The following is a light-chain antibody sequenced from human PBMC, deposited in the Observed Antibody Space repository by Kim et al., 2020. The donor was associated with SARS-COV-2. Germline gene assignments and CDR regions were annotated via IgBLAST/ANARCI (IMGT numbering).Light chain of an antibody. CDR3: QQSYSSPTWT. CDR1: QSISRY. Sequence: SVGDRVTITCRASQSISRYLNWYQQKPGKAPKLLIYAASSLQSDVPSRFSGSGSGPDFTLTIRSLQPEDFATYYCQQSYSSPTWTFGQGTKVDIK. V-gene: IGKV1-39*01. CDR2: AAS. J-gene: IGKJ1*01.